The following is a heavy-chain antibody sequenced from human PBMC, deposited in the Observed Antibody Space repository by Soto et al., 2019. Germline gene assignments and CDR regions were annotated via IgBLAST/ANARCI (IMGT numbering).Heavy chain of an antibody. CDR2: INHSGGT. Sequence: SDTLFLTCALYGGSFSAYYWSWIRQPPGKGLEWIGEINHSGGTSYNPSLKSRVTISVDTSKSQCSLKLTSVTAADRAVYYCARVSVDTVDSTGLYEDWGQGTAVT. V-gene: IGHV4-34*01. D-gene: IGHD3-22*01. CDR3: ARVSVDTVDSTGLYED. CDR1: GGSFSAYY. J-gene: IGHJ4*02.